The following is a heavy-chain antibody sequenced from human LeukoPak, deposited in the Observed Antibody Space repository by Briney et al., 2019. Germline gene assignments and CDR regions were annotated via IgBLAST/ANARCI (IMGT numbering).Heavy chain of an antibody. CDR3: ARAIRGSKIASRYYFYYMDV. CDR2: IIPIFGTA. CDR1: GCTFISYA. J-gene: IGHJ6*03. D-gene: IGHD3-10*01. Sequence: SVKVSCKASGCTFISYAISWVRQAPGQGREGMGGIIPIFGTANYAQKFQGRVTTTADKSTSTAYMELSSLRSEDTAVYYCARAIRGSKIASRYYFYYMDVWGKGTPVTVSS. V-gene: IGHV1-69*06.